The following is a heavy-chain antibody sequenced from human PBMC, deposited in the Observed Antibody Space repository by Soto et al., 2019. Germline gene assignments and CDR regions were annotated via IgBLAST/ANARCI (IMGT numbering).Heavy chain of an antibody. CDR1: GFTFSSYA. CDR2: ISGSGGST. CDR3: AKAPSRRTRTDI. Sequence: GGSLRLSCAASGFTFSSYAMNWVRQAPGKGLEWVSAISGSGGSTYYADSVKGRFTISRDNSKNTLYLQMNSLRAEDTAVYYCAKAPSRRTRTDIWGQGTMVTVSS. J-gene: IGHJ3*02. V-gene: IGHV3-23*01.